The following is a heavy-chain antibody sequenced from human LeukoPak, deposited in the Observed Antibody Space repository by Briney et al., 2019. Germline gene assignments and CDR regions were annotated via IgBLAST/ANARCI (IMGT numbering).Heavy chain of an antibody. J-gene: IGHJ6*04. CDR2: IRSKAYGGTT. CDR1: GFTFGDYS. V-gene: IGHV3-49*04. Sequence: GGSLRLSCTASGFTFGDYSMNWVRQAPGKGLEWVGFIRSKAYGGTTEYAASVKGRFTISRDDSKSIAYLQMNSLKTEDTAVYYCARDPVDVWGKGTTVTVSS. CDR3: ARDPVDV.